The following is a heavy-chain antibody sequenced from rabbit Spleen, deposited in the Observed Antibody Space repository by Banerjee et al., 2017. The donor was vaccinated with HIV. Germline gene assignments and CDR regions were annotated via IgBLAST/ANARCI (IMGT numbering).Heavy chain of an antibody. CDR1: GFSFSDRDV. CDR3: ARDLAGAIGWNFYL. V-gene: IGHV1S45*01. CDR2: INTATGKP. J-gene: IGHJ4*01. D-gene: IGHD4-1*01. Sequence: QQQLVESGGGLVQPGGSLKLSCKASGFSFSDRDVMCWVRQAPGKGLEWIACINTATGKPVYATWAKGRFTISTTSSTTVTLQMTSLTAADTATYFCARDLAGAIGWNFYLWGQGTLVTVS.